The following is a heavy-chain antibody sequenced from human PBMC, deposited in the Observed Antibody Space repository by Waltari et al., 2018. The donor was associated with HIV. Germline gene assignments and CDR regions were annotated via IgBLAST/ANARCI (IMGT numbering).Heavy chain of an antibody. CDR3: ARGGLRFPEDY. J-gene: IGHJ4*02. V-gene: IGHV4-59*01. CDR1: GGSISRYF. D-gene: IGHD3-3*01. CDR2: IYYSGRT. Sequence: QVQLQESGPGLVTPSETLSLICTVSGGSISRYFCSWIRRAPGKGLEWIGYIYYSGRTNYNPSLKSRVTISVDTSKNQFSLKLNSMTAADTAVYYCARGGLRFPEDYWGQGTLVTVSS.